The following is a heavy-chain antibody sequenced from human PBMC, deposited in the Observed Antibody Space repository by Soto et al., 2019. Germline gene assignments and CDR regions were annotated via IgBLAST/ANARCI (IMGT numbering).Heavy chain of an antibody. Sequence: QVQLVESGGGVVQPGRSLRLSCAASGFTFSSYGMHWVRQAPGKGLEWVAVIWYDGSNKYYADSVKGRFTISRDNSKNTLYLEMNSLRAEDKAVYYCARAGSSTSCFNLCVYYYQLDGWGQGATVTVSS. J-gene: IGHJ6*02. V-gene: IGHV3-33*01. D-gene: IGHD2-2*01. CDR1: GFTFSSYG. CDR3: ARAGSSTSCFNLCVYYYQLDG. CDR2: IWYDGSNK.